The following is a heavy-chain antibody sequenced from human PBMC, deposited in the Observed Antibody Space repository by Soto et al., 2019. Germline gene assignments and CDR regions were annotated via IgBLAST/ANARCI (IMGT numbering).Heavy chain of an antibody. CDR2: IYYSGST. D-gene: IGHD3-16*02. V-gene: IGHV4-59*01. CDR1: GGSISSYY. Sequence: KPSETLSLTCTVSGGSISSYYWSWIRQPPGKGLEWIGYIYYSGSTNYNPSLKRRVSISVDTSKNQFSLRLTSMTAADTAVYYCARTEYRNKFVIYYYGMDVWGQGTTVTVSS. J-gene: IGHJ6*02. CDR3: ARTEYRNKFVIYYYGMDV.